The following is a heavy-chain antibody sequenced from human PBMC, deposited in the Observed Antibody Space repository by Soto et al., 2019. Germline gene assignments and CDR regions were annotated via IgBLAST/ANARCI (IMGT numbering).Heavy chain of an antibody. Sequence: TSETLSLTCTVSGGSISSYCWSWIRQSPGKGLEWIGFIYYGGSTNYNPSLKSRVTISVDTPKNQFSLKLSSVTAADTAVYYCAKNWNWGSLVHWGQGTLVTVSS. CDR2: IYYGGST. CDR1: GGSISSYC. J-gene: IGHJ4*02. CDR3: AKNWNWGSLVH. V-gene: IGHV4-59*08. D-gene: IGHD7-27*01.